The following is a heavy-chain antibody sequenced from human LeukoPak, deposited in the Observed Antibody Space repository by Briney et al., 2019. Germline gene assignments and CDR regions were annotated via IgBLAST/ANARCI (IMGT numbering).Heavy chain of an antibody. D-gene: IGHD3-22*01. J-gene: IGHJ4*02. CDR3: ARDRGSPYYYDSSGLFDY. CDR1: GGSISSYY. Sequence: SETLSLTCTVSGGSISSYYWSWIRQPPGKGLKWIGYIYYSGSTNYNPSLKSRVTISVDTSKNQFSLKLSSVTAADTAVYYCARDRGSPYYYDSSGLFDYWGQGTLVTVSS. V-gene: IGHV4-59*01. CDR2: IYYSGST.